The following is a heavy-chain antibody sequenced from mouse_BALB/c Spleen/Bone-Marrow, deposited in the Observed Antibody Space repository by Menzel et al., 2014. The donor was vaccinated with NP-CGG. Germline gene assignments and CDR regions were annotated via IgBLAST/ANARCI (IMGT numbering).Heavy chain of an antibody. CDR3: ARYRYYGSSYAMDY. V-gene: IGHV14-3*02. CDR1: GFNIKDTY. CDR2: IDPANGNT. Sequence: EVNLVESGAELVKPGASVKLSCTASGFNIKDTYMYWVKQRPEQGLGWIGRIDPANGNTKYDPKFQGKATITADTSSNTAYLQLSSLTSEDTAVYYCARYRYYGSSYAMDYWGQGTSVTVSS. J-gene: IGHJ4*01. D-gene: IGHD1-1*01.